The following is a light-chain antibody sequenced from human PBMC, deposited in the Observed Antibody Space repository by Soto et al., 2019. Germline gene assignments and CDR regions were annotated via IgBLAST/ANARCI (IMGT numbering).Light chain of an antibody. J-gene: IGKJ4*01. CDR2: TGS. Sequence: DIQMTQSPSSVSASVGDRVSITCRASQGISNWLAWYQQKPGRAPKLLIYTGSSLQSGVPSRFSGTGSGTDFTLTISSLQPEDVATYSCQQANSFPLTFGGGTKVELK. CDR1: QGISNW. CDR3: QQANSFPLT. V-gene: IGKV1-12*01.